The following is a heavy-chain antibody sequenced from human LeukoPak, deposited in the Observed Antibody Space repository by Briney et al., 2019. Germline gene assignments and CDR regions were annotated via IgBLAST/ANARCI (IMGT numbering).Heavy chain of an antibody. V-gene: IGHV4-59*12. Sequence: SETLSLTCTVSGGSISNYYWGWIRQPPGKRLEWIGYIYYSGSTNYSPSLNSRVTISVDTSKNQFSLKLSSVTAADTAVYYCAGEIVGGFNPGAYWGQGTLVTVSS. CDR2: IYYSGST. CDR1: GGSISNYY. D-gene: IGHD1-14*01. CDR3: AGEIVGGFNPGAY. J-gene: IGHJ4*02.